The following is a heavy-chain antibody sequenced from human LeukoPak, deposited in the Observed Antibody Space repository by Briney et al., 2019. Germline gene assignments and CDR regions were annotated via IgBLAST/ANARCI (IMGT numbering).Heavy chain of an antibody. D-gene: IGHD3-22*01. CDR1: GFTFSSYS. V-gene: IGHV3-21*01. J-gene: IGHJ4*02. CDR2: ISSSSYI. CDR3: ARAYDSSGPYPGY. Sequence: GGSLRLSCAASGFTFSSYSMTWVRQAPGKGLEWVSSISSSSYIYYADSVKGRFTISRDNAKNSLYLQMNSLRAEDTAVYYCARAYDSSGPYPGYWGQGTLVTVSS.